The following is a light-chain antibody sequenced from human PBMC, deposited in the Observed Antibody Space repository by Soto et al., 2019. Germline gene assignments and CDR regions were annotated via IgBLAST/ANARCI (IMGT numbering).Light chain of an antibody. CDR1: SSDVGGYNF. Sequence: QSALTQPRSVSGSPGQSVTISCTGTSSDVGGYNFVSWYLQHPGKAPKFMIYDVTKRPSGVPDRFSGSKSGNTASLTISGLQAEDEADYYCCSYVGSYTSYVFGTGTKVTVL. J-gene: IGLJ1*01. CDR3: CSYVGSYTSYV. CDR2: DVT. V-gene: IGLV2-11*01.